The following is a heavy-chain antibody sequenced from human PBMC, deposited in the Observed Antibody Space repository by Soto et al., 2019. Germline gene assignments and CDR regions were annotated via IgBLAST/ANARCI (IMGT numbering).Heavy chain of an antibody. D-gene: IGHD5-18*01. CDR2: ISYDGSNK. Sequence: QVQLVESGGGVVQPGRSLRLSCAAAGFTFSSYGMHWVRQAPGKWLERVAVISYDGSNKYYADSVKGRFTISRDNSKNTLYLQMNSLRAEDTAVYYCAKGSASGYWGQGTLVTVSS. V-gene: IGHV3-30*18. J-gene: IGHJ4*02. CDR3: AKGSASGY. CDR1: GFTFSSYG.